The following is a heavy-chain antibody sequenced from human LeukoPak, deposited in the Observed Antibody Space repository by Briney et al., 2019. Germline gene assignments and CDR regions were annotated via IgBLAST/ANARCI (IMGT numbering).Heavy chain of an antibody. Sequence: ASVKVSCKASGYTFTTYGISWVRQAPGQGREWMGWISPDNGNTIYAQKVQGRVTMTTDTSTSTAYMELGGLRSDDTALYYCARLMGYSDYPFDYWGQGTLVTVSS. V-gene: IGHV1-18*01. CDR3: ARLMGYSDYPFDY. D-gene: IGHD4-11*01. CDR1: GYTFTTYG. J-gene: IGHJ4*02. CDR2: ISPDNGNT.